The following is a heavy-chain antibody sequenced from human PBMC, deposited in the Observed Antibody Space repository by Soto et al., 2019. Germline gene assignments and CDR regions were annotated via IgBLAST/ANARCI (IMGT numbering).Heavy chain of an antibody. CDR2: ISSSSSYI. CDR3: ARDQTAAPMTFDI. J-gene: IGHJ3*02. D-gene: IGHD6-13*01. Sequence: PGGSLRLSCAASGFTFSSYSMNWVRQAPGKGLEWVSSISSSSSYIYYADSVKGRFTISRDNAKNSLYLQMNSLRAEDTAVYYCARDQTAAPMTFDIWGQGTTVTVSS. V-gene: IGHV3-21*01. CDR1: GFTFSSYS.